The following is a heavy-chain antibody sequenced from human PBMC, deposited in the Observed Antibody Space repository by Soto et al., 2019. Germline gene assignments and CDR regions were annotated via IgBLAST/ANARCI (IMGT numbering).Heavy chain of an antibody. CDR2: INHSGST. CDR1: GGSFSGYY. V-gene: IGHV4-34*01. Sequence: SETLSLTCAVYGGSFSGYYWSWIRQPPGKGLEWIGEINHSGSTNYNPSLKSRVTISGDTSKNQFSLKLSSVTAADTAVYYCARGWAYYYGSGSYYNVSPRYYYYGMDVWGQGTTVTVSS. J-gene: IGHJ6*02. D-gene: IGHD3-10*01. CDR3: ARGWAYYYGSGSYYNVSPRYYYYGMDV.